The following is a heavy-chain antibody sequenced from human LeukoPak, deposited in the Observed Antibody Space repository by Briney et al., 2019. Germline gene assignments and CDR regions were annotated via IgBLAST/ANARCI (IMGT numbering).Heavy chain of an antibody. J-gene: IGHJ6*03. Sequence: PGGSLRLSCVVSGFTFSRYSMNWVRQAPGKGLEWVSSISSSGTYIYYADSVKGRFTVSRDNAKNSVYLQMDSLRAEDTAVYFCARDATTAVGVVYMDVWGRGTTVTISS. D-gene: IGHD6-13*01. CDR3: ARDATTAVGVVYMDV. V-gene: IGHV3-21*01. CDR2: ISSSGTYI. CDR1: GFTFSRYS.